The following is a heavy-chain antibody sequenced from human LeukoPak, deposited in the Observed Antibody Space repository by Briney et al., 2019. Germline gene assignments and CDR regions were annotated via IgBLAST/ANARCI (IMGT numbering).Heavy chain of an antibody. CDR2: ISSSSSYI. CDR1: GFTFSSYS. J-gene: IGHJ6*03. CDR3: ARERRYYYYYMDV. Sequence: GGSLRLSCAASGFTFSSYSMNWVRQAPGKGLEWVSSISSSSSYIYYADSVKGRFTISRDNAKNSLYLQMNSLRAEDAAVYYCARERRYYYYYMDVWGKGTTVTVSS. V-gene: IGHV3-21*01.